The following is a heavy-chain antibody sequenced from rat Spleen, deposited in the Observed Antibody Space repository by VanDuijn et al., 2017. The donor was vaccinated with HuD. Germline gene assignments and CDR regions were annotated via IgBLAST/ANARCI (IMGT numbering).Heavy chain of an antibody. V-gene: IGHV5-29*01. CDR1: GFTFSDYY. Sequence: EVQLVESDGGLVQPGRSLKLSCAASGFTFSDYYMAWVRQAPTKGLEWVATIRYDGSRTYYRDSVKGRFTISRDNAKSTLYLQMDSLRSEDTATYYCVRKGYYPLRYFDYWGQGVMVTVSS. J-gene: IGHJ2*01. D-gene: IGHD1-1*01. CDR2: IRYDGSRT. CDR3: VRKGYYPLRYFDY.